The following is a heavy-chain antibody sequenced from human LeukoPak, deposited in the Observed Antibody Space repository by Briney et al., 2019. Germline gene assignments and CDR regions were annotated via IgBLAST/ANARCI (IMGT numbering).Heavy chain of an antibody. Sequence: KPSETLSLTCAVSGYSISSGYYWGWIRQPPGKELEWIGSIYHSGSTYYNPSLKSRGTISVDTSKNQFSLKLSSVTAADTAVYYCARALKQLAPFYYYYYMDVWGKGTTVTVSS. CDR3: ARALKQLAPFYYYYYMDV. CDR2: IYHSGST. J-gene: IGHJ6*03. CDR1: GYSISSGYY. D-gene: IGHD6-6*01. V-gene: IGHV4-38-2*01.